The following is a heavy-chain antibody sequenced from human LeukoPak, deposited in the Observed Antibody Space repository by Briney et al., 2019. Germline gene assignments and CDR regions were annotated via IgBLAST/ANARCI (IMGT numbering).Heavy chain of an antibody. CDR3: AKVMSSSSWRSQTGVDY. D-gene: IGHD6-13*01. CDR2: ISGSGGST. CDR1: GFTFSSYA. Sequence: PGGSLRLSCAASGFTFSSYAMSWVRQAPGKGLEWVSAISGSGGSTYYADSVKGRFTISRDNSKNTLYLQMNSLRAEDTAVYYCAKVMSSSSWRSQTGVDYWGQGTLVTVSS. V-gene: IGHV3-23*01. J-gene: IGHJ4*02.